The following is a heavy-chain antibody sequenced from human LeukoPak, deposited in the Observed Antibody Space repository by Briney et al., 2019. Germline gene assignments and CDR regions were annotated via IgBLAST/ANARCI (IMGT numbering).Heavy chain of an antibody. V-gene: IGHV3-48*03. Sequence: GGSERLSCAASGFTFSSYEMNWVRQAPGKGLKWVSYISSSGCTIYYADSVKGRFAISRDNAKNSLYLQMNSLRAEDTAVYYCASFLLGYSGYDYAFDIWGQGTMVT. CDR1: GFTFSSYE. CDR2: ISSSGCTI. D-gene: IGHD5-12*01. CDR3: ASFLLGYSGYDYAFDI. J-gene: IGHJ3*02.